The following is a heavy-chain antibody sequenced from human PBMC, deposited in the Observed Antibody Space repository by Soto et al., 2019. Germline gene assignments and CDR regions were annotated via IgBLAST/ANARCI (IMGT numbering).Heavy chain of an antibody. D-gene: IGHD6-13*01. V-gene: IGHV3-30*18. CDR3: AKEGVAAAGTDYYYYMDV. J-gene: IGHJ6*03. CDR2: ISYDGSNK. CDR1: GFTFSSYG. Sequence: GGSLRLSCAASGFTFSSYGMHWVRQAPGKGLEWVAVISYDGSNKYYADSVKGRFTISRDNSKNTLYLQMNSLRAEDTAVYYCAKEGVAAAGTDYYYYMDVWGKGTTVTVSS.